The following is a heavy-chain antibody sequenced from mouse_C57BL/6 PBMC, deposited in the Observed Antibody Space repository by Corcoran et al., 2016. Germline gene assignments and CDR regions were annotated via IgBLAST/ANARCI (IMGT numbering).Heavy chain of an antibody. CDR2: INTYSGVP. J-gene: IGHJ2*01. V-gene: IGHV9-3*01. CDR3: ARETPPFDY. CDR1: GYTFTTYG. Sequence: QIQLVQSGPELKKPGETVKISCKASGYTFTTYGMSWVKQAPGKGLKWMGWINTYSGVPTYADDFKGRFAFSFETSASTAYLQINNLKNEDTATYFCARETPPFDYWGQGTTLTVSS.